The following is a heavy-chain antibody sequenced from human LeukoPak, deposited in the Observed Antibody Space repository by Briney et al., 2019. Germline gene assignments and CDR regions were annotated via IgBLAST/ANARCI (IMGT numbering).Heavy chain of an antibody. CDR2: IYSDGST. D-gene: IGHD6-19*01. Sequence: GGSLRLSCAASGFTVSSNYMSWVRQAPGKGLEWLSIIYSDGSTYYADSVKGRFTISRDNSKNTLYLRMNSLRAEDTAVYYCARRRSSGWYVDYWGQGTLVTVSS. CDR3: ARRRSSGWYVDY. J-gene: IGHJ4*02. V-gene: IGHV3-53*01. CDR1: GFTVSSNY.